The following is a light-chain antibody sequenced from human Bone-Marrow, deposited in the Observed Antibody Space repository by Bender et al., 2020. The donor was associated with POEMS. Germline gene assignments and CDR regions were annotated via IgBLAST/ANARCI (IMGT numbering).Light chain of an antibody. CDR1: SSDVGSYNL. CDR3: TSYAGSTWV. J-gene: IGLJ3*02. CDR2: EGS. Sequence: QSALTQPASVSGSPGQSITISCTGTSSDVGSYNLVSWYQQYPGKAPKLMIYEGSKRPSGVSDRFSGSGSGNTASLTISGLQAEDEADYYCTSYAGSTWVFGTGTKLTVL. V-gene: IGLV2-14*02.